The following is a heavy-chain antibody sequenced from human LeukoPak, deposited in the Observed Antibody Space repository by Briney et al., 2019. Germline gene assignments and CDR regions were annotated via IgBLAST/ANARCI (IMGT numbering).Heavy chain of an antibody. CDR3: ARGRGDYVWGSYRYRDYFDY. CDR1: GGSFSGYY. D-gene: IGHD3-16*02. V-gene: IGHV4-34*01. Sequence: SETLSLTCAVYGGSFSGYYWSWIRQPPGKGLEWIGEINHSGSTNYNPSLKSRVTISVDTSKNQFSLKLSSVTAADTAVYYCARGRGDYVWGSYRYRDYFDYWGQGTLVTVSS. CDR2: INHSGST. J-gene: IGHJ4*02.